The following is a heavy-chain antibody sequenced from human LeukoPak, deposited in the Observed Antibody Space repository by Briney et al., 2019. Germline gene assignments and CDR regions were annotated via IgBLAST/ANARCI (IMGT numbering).Heavy chain of an antibody. CDR2: ISYTGST. Sequence: SETLSLTCTVSGGSVSSGSYYWSWIRQPPGKGLEWIGYISYTGSTNYNPSLKSRVTISVDTSKNQFSLKLSSVTAADTAVYYCARVFNWFDPWGQGTLVTVSS. CDR1: GGSVSSGSYY. V-gene: IGHV4-61*01. CDR3: ARVFNWFDP. J-gene: IGHJ5*02.